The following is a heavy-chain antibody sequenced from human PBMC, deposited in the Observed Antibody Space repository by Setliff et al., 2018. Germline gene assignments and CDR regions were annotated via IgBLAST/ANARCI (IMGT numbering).Heavy chain of an antibody. Sequence: ASVKVSCQASGYTFISYALHWVRQAPGQRLQGMGWINPASGNTKYSQEFQGRVTITRDTSATTVYMELSSLRSDDMAVYYCARKGPNSSSHVFGYWGQGTLVTVSS. CDR2: INPASGNT. CDR3: ARKGPNSSSHVFGY. J-gene: IGHJ4*02. D-gene: IGHD3-16*01. CDR1: GYTFISYA. V-gene: IGHV1-3*03.